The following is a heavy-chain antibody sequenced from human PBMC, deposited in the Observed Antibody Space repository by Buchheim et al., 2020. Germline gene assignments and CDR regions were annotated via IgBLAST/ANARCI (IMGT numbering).Heavy chain of an antibody. CDR2: INSDGSST. J-gene: IGHJ4*02. V-gene: IGHV3-74*01. CDR1: GFTFSSYW. CDR3: ARDHDTDEFFTTGVFDY. D-gene: IGHD1-1*01. Sequence: EVQLVESGGGLVQPGGSLRLSCAASGFTFSSYWMHWVRQAPGKGLVWASRINSDGSSTSYADSVKGRFTISRDNAKNTLYLQMNSLRDEDTAVYYCARDHDTDEFFTTGVFDYWGQGTL.